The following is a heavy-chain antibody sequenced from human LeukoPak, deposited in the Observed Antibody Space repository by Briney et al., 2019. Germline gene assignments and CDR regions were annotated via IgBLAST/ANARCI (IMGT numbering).Heavy chain of an antibody. CDR2: ISYDGSNK. CDR1: GFTFSSYG. Sequence: GGSLRLSCAASGFTFSSYGMHWVRQAPGKGLEWVAVISYDGSNKYYADSVKGRLTISRDNSKNTLYLQMNSLRAEDTAVYYCAKDPGEYYYGSGSYLGDYYFDYWGQGTLVTVSS. J-gene: IGHJ4*02. CDR3: AKDPGEYYYGSGSYLGDYYFDY. V-gene: IGHV3-30*18. D-gene: IGHD3-10*01.